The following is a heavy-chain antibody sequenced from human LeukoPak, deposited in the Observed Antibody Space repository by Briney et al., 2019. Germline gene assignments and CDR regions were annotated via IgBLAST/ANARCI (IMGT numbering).Heavy chain of an antibody. V-gene: IGHV3-21*04. CDR3: TRRGGAAAGISFYYYYYMDV. CDR2: IRSSSSYI. D-gene: IGHD6-13*01. J-gene: IGHJ6*03. Sequence: GGSLRLSCAASGFTFSSYSMNWVRQAPGKGLEWVSSIRSSSSYIYYADSVKGRFTISRDNAKNSLYLQMDSLKTEDTAVYYCTRRGGAAAGISFYYYYYMDVWGKGTTVTVSS. CDR1: GFTFSSYS.